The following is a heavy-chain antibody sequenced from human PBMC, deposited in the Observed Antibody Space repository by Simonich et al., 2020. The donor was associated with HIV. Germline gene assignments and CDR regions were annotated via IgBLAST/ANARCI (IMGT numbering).Heavy chain of an antibody. CDR3: ARGQPYFDY. CDR1: GYTFTNYA. Sequence: QVQLVQSGAEVKKPGASVKVSCKTSGYTFTNYAISWVRQAPGQGLEWMGWVRTFGGDTKYSQNLQGRVTMTTDTSTTTVYMGLRSLRSDDTAIYYCARGQPYFDYWGQGTLVTVSS. V-gene: IGHV1-18*01. CDR2: VRTFGGDT. J-gene: IGHJ4*02.